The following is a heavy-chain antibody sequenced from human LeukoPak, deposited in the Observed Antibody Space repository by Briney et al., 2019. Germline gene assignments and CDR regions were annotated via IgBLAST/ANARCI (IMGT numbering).Heavy chain of an antibody. D-gene: IGHD2-2*01. J-gene: IGHJ4*02. CDR1: GFTFSDYY. CDR2: ISSSGSTI. V-gene: IGHV3-11*04. CDR3: ARDKGVAPAATSFDY. Sequence: GGSLRLSCAASGFTFSDYYMSWIRQAPGKGLEWVSYISSSGSTIYYADSVKGRFTISRDNAKNSLYLQMNSLRAEDTAVYYCARDKGVAPAATSFDYWGQGTLVTVSS.